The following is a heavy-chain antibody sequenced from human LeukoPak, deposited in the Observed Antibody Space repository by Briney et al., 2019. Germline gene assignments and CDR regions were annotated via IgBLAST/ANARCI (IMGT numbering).Heavy chain of an antibody. Sequence: GSLRLSFAASGFTFTTFGIHWVRPAPGKGMEWVAAISPDGKIEYYTDSVKGRFTVSRDNSKNMIYLQMNTLRGEDSAVYFCAKINNDDDYWGQGALVTVSS. D-gene: IGHD1/OR15-1a*01. CDR1: GFTFTTFG. CDR2: ISPDGKIE. J-gene: IGHJ4*02. V-gene: IGHV3-30*18. CDR3: AKINNDDDY.